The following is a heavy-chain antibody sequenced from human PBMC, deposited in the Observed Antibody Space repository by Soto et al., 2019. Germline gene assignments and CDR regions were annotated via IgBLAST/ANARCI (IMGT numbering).Heavy chain of an antibody. J-gene: IGHJ4*02. CDR2: VYHTGDT. CDR1: GGTVASSHW. CDR3: AREIVTAGGNNYFDS. V-gene: IGHV4-4*02. Sequence: PSETLSLTCGVSGGTVASSHWWSWVRQSPGRGLEWIGNVYHTGDTNFNPSLQSRVTFSVDKSNNQFSLRLTSVTAADTAVYFCAREIVTAGGNNYFDSWGRGTLVTVSS. D-gene: IGHD2-21*02.